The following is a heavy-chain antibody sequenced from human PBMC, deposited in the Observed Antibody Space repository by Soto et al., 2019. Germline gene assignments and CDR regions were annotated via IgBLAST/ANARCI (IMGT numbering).Heavy chain of an antibody. CDR1: GGSFSGYY. J-gene: IGHJ6*02. CDR3: ARGNANDFWTYPYYYYGMDV. CDR2: INHSGST. V-gene: IGHV4-34*01. Sequence: SETLSLTCAVYGGSFSGYYWSWIRQPPGKGLEWIGEINHSGSTNHNPSLKSLVTISVDTSKNQFSLKLSSVTAADTAVYYCARGNANDFWTYPYYYYGMDVWGQGTTVTVSS. D-gene: IGHD3-3*01.